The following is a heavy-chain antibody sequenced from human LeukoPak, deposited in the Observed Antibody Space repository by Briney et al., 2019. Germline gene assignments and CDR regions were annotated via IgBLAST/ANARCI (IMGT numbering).Heavy chain of an antibody. CDR1: GFTFSSYW. D-gene: IGHD3-3*01. V-gene: IGHV3-7*01. J-gene: IGHJ3*02. Sequence: GGSLRLSCAASGFTFSSYWMSWVRQAPGKGLEWVANILPDGSAKNYVDSVKGRFIISRDNAKNSVSLQMNSLRAEDTAVYYCARAWREAFDIWGQGTMVTVSS. CDR2: ILPDGSAK. CDR3: ARAWREAFDI.